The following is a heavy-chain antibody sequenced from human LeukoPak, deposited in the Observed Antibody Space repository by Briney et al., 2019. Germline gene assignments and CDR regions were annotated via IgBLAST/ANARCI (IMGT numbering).Heavy chain of an antibody. D-gene: IGHD2-2*01. CDR2: INHSGST. CDR1: GGSFSGYY. CDR3: ARVVVPAAMKSFSAYYYYYMDV. V-gene: IGHV4-34*01. J-gene: IGHJ6*03. Sequence: SETLSLTCAVYGGSFSGYYWSWIRQPPGKGLEWIGEINHSGSTNYNPSLKSRVTISVDTSKNQFSLKLCSVTAADTAVYCCARVVVPAAMKSFSAYYYYYMDVWGKGTTVTVSS.